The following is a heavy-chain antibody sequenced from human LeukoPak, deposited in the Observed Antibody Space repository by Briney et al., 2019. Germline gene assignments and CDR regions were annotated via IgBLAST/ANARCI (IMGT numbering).Heavy chain of an antibody. Sequence: SETLSLTCTVSGGSISGYTWSWIRQPAGKGLEWIGRIYASGSTNYNPSHQGRVTISVDTSRGQFFLMVHSVTAADTAVYYCARGVVGATAFAYWGQGTVVTASS. V-gene: IGHV4-4*07. CDR1: GGSISGYT. CDR2: IYASGST. D-gene: IGHD1-26*01. J-gene: IGHJ4*02. CDR3: ARGVVGATAFAY.